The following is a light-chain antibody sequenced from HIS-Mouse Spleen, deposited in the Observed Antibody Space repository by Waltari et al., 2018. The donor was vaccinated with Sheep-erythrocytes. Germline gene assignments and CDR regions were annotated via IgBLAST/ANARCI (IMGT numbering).Light chain of an antibody. CDR3: CSYAGSYNHV. CDR1: SSDVGGYNY. J-gene: IGLJ1*01. V-gene: IGLV2-11*01. CDR2: DVS. Sequence: QSALTQPRSVSGSPGQSVTLPCTGTSSDVGGYNYVSWYQHHPGKAPKRMIYDVSKRPSGVPDRFSGSKSGNTASLTISGLQAEDEADYYCCSYAGSYNHVFATGTKVTVL.